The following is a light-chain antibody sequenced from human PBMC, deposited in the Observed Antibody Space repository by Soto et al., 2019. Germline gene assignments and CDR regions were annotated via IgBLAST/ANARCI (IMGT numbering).Light chain of an antibody. V-gene: IGKV2-28*01. J-gene: IGKJ2*01. CDR1: QTLLHSNGYNY. CDR3: MQALQTPPA. Sequence: DIVMPQSPLSLPVTPGEPASISCRSSQTLLHSNGYNYLDWYLQKPGQPPQLLFYLGSSRASGVPDRFSGSGSGTDFTLKISRVEAEDVGVYYCMQALQTPPAFGQGTKLEIK. CDR2: LGS.